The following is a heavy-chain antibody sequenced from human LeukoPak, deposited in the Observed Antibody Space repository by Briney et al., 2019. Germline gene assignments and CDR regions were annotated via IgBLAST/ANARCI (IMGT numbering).Heavy chain of an antibody. D-gene: IGHD3-10*01. Sequence: GASVKVSCKASGYTFTSYYMHWVRQAPGQGLEWMGIINPSGGSTSYAQKFQGRVTMTRDTSTSTVYMELSSLRSEDTAVYCCVGSTITMVRGVSNNNYGMDVWGKGTTVTVSS. V-gene: IGHV1-46*01. CDR1: GYTFTSYY. CDR2: INPSGGST. J-gene: IGHJ6*04. CDR3: VGSTITMVRGVSNNNYGMDV.